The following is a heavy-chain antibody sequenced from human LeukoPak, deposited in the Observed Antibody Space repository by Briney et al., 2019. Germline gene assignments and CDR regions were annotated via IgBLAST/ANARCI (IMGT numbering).Heavy chain of an antibody. D-gene: IGHD2-15*01. CDR3: VRGNYCSGGSCYLYYYYYMDV. CDR1: GGSFNGYY. CDR2: INHSGST. J-gene: IGHJ6*03. V-gene: IGHV4-34*01. Sequence: SETLSLTCAVYGGSFNGYYWSWIRQPPGKGREGLGEINHSGSTNYNPSLKSRVTISVDMSNNQFSLKLRSVTAADTAVYYCVRGNYCSGGSCYLYYYYYMDVWGKGTTVTVSS.